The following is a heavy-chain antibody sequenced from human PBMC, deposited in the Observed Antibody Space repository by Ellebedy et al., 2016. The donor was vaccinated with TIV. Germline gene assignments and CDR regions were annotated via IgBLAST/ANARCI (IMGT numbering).Heavy chain of an antibody. CDR3: ARGRLAVPGTIYFQH. D-gene: IGHD6-19*01. CDR1: GGSFSGYY. CDR2: INHSGST. V-gene: IGHV4-34*01. Sequence: MPSETLSLTCAVYGGSFSGYYWSWIRQPPGKGLEWIGEINHSGSTNYNPSLKSRVTISVDTSKNQFSLKVRSVTAADTAVYYCARGRLAVPGTIYFQHWGQGTLVTVSS. J-gene: IGHJ1*01.